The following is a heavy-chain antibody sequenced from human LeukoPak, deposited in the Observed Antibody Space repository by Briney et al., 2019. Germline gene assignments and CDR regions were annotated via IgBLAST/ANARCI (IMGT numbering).Heavy chain of an antibody. D-gene: IGHD3-3*01. CDR1: GFTFSSYW. J-gene: IGHJ6*03. Sequence: GGSLRLSCAASGFTFSSYWMSWVRQAPGKGLEWVANIKQDGSEKYYVDSVKGRFTISRDNAKNSLYLQMNSLRAEDTAVYYCARDSYDFWSGYPYYYYYMDVWGKGTTVTVSS. CDR3: ARDSYDFWSGYPYYYYYMDV. CDR2: IKQDGSEK. V-gene: IGHV3-7*01.